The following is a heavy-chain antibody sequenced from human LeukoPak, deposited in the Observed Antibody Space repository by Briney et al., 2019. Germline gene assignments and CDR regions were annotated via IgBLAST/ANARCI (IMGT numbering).Heavy chain of an antibody. CDR2: IGGRSGDI. Sequence: GGSLRLSCAVSGFSLTNYNMIWVRQPPGKGLEWISYIGGRSGDIYYADSVKGRFTISRDNSKNTLYLQMNSMRAEDTAVYYCVVVVAANSDYWGQGTLVTVSS. CDR3: VVVVAANSDY. J-gene: IGHJ4*02. V-gene: IGHV3-48*01. CDR1: GFSLTNYN. D-gene: IGHD2-15*01.